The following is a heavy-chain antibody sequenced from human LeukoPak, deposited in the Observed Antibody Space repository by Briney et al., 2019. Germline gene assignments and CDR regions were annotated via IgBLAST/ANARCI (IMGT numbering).Heavy chain of an antibody. D-gene: IGHD1-26*01. CDR3: ARFYANEWELPH. CDR1: GFTFISYA. V-gene: IGHV3-30*04. J-gene: IGHJ4*02. CDR2: ISYDGSNK. Sequence: GGSLRLSCAASGFTFISYAMSWVRQAPGKGLEWVALISYDGSNKYYADSVKGRFTISRDNSKSTLYLQMNSLRAEDTAVYYCARFYANEWELPHWGQGTLVTVSS.